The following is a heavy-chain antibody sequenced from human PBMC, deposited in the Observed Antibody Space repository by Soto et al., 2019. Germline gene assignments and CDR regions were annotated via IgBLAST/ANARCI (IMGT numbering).Heavy chain of an antibody. D-gene: IGHD4-17*01. Sequence: QLQLQESGPGLVKPSETLSLTCTVSGGSISSSSNHWGWIRQPPGKGLEWIGNIYYIENTYYNPSLKRRVTISVDTSKIQFSLRLTSVTAADTAVYYCATHPPYGPLDHWGQGTLVTVSS. CDR3: ATHPPYGPLDH. CDR1: GGSISSSSNH. V-gene: IGHV4-39*01. J-gene: IGHJ4*02. CDR2: IYYIENT.